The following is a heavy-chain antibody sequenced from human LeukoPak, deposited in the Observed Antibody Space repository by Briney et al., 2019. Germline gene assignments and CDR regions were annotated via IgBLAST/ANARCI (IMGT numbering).Heavy chain of an antibody. CDR1: GFTFSSYS. J-gene: IGHJ4*02. CDR3: ARETGENWGDVDYFDY. V-gene: IGHV3-21*01. Sequence: PGGSLRLSCAASGFTFSSYSMNWVRQAPGKGLEWVSSISSSSSYIYYADSVKGRFTISRDNAKNSLYQQMNSLRAEDTAVYYCARETGENWGDVDYFDYWGQGALVTVSS. CDR2: ISSSSSYI. D-gene: IGHD7-27*01.